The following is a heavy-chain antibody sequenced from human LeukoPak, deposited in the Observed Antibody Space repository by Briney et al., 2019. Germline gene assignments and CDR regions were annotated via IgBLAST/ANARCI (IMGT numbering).Heavy chain of an antibody. J-gene: IGHJ6*03. CDR2: IKQDGSEK. Sequence: GGSLRLSCAGSGFTFRSYWMSWVRQAPGKGLEWVANIKQDGSEKYYVDSVKGRFTISRDDDKSSLFLQMDSLRVEDTAVYYCVRGLEFCTSSRCYFYMDVWGKGTTVTVAS. V-gene: IGHV3-7*01. CDR1: GFTFRSYW. CDR3: VRGLEFCTSSRCYFYMDV. D-gene: IGHD2-2*01.